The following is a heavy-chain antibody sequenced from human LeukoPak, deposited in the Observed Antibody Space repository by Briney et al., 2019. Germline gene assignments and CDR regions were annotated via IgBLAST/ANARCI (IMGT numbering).Heavy chain of an antibody. J-gene: IGHJ5*02. D-gene: IGHD6-13*01. V-gene: IGHV1-3*01. Sequence: ASVNVSFKASGYIFTSYAMHWVRQAPGQRLEWMGWINAGNGNTKYSQKFQGRVTITRDTSATTVYMELSSLRSEDTAVYYCARDIDRVFNWFDPWGQGTLVTVSS. CDR1: GYIFTSYA. CDR3: ARDIDRVFNWFDP. CDR2: INAGNGNT.